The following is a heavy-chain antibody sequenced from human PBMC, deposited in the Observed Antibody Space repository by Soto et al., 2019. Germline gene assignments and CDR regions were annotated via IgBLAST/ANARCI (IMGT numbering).Heavy chain of an antibody. Sequence: PGESLKISCKGSGYSFTSYWISWVRQMPGKGLEWMGRIDPSDSYTNYGPSFQGHVTISADKSISTAYLQWTSLKASDTAMYYCARQKHNVDTVVFDYWGQGTLVTVSS. J-gene: IGHJ4*02. CDR1: GYSFTSYW. V-gene: IGHV5-10-1*01. CDR3: ARQKHNVDTVVFDY. D-gene: IGHD5-18*01. CDR2: IDPSDSYT.